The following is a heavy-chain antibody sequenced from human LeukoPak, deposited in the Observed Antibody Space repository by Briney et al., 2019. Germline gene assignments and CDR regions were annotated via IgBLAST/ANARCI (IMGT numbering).Heavy chain of an antibody. D-gene: IGHD6-19*01. CDR1: GYTFTSYD. Sequence: ASVKVSCKASGYTFTSYDINWVRHATEQGVEWMGWMNPNSGNTGYAQKFQGRVTMTRNTSISTAYMELSSLRSEDTAVYYCARGEEWLLDWFDPWGQGTLVTVSS. J-gene: IGHJ5*02. CDR3: ARGEEWLLDWFDP. CDR2: MNPNSGNT. V-gene: IGHV1-8*01.